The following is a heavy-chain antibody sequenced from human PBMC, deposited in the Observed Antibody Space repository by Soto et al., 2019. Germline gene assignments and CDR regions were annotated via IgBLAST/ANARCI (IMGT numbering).Heavy chain of an antibody. CDR3: ARDKDYYGSGSYYHQFDY. Sequence: GGSLRLSCAASGFTFSSYSMNWVRQAPGKGLEWVSYISISSSTIYYADSVKGRFTISRANAKNSLYLQMNSLRDEDTAVYYCARDKDYYGSGSYYHQFDYWGQGTLVTVSS. J-gene: IGHJ4*02. CDR2: ISISSSTI. D-gene: IGHD3-10*01. CDR1: GFTFSSYS. V-gene: IGHV3-48*02.